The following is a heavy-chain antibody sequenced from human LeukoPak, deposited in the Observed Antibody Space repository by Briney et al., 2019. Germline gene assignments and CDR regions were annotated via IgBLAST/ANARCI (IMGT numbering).Heavy chain of an antibody. V-gene: IGHV3-74*01. CDR1: GFSFSYYW. J-gene: IGHJ4*02. D-gene: IGHD3-22*01. CDR2: IGSDGGGT. Sequence: GGSLRLSCAASGFSFSYYWMLWVRQTPGKGLMSVSRIGSDGGGTIYADPVKGRFTISRDNARNTLYLQMDSLRAEDTAIYYCVRDDSNGIDYWGQGTLVTASS. CDR3: VRDDSNGIDY.